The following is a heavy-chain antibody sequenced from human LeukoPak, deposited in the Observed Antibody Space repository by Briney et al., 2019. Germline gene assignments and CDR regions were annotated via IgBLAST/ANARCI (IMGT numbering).Heavy chain of an antibody. CDR3: AASDSGYDLVFWFDP. J-gene: IGHJ5*02. V-gene: IGHV3-53*05. CDR2: IYSGGST. CDR1: GFTVSSNY. Sequence: PGGSLRLSCAASGFTVSSNYMSWVRQAPGEGLEWVSVIYSGGSTYYADSVKGRFTIPRDNSKNTLYLQMNSLRSEDTAVYYCAASDSGYDLVFWFDPWGQGTLVTVSS. D-gene: IGHD5-12*01.